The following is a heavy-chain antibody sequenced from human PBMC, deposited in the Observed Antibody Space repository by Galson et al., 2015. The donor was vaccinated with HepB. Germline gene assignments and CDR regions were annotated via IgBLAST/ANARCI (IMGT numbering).Heavy chain of an antibody. CDR1: GYTFTSYY. J-gene: IGHJ4*02. Sequence: SVKVSCKASGYTFTSYYMHWVRQAPGQRLEWMGWINAGNGNTKYSQKFQGRVTITRDTSASTAYMELSSLRSEDTAVYYCARESPLITGTTRGPRGVFDYWGQGTLVTVSS. CDR3: ARESPLITGTTRGPRGVFDY. CDR2: INAGNGNT. D-gene: IGHD1-7*01. V-gene: IGHV1-3*01.